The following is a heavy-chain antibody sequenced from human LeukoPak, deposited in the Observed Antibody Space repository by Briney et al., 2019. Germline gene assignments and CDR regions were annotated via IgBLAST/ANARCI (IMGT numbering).Heavy chain of an antibody. D-gene: IGHD2-15*01. CDR1: GGTFSSYA. Sequence: ASVTVSCKASGGTFSSYAISWVRQAPGQGLEWMGGIIPIFGTANYAQKFQGRVTITTDESTSTAYMELSSLRSEDTAVYYCAKGVGSGASNWFDPWGQGTLVTVSS. CDR2: IIPIFGTA. CDR3: AKGVGSGASNWFDP. J-gene: IGHJ5*02. V-gene: IGHV1-69*05.